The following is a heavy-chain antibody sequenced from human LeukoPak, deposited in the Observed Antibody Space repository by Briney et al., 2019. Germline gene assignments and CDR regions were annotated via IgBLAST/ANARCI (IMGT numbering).Heavy chain of an antibody. V-gene: IGHV3-7*01. CDR1: GFTFSSYW. D-gene: IGHD5-18*01. CDR3: VRLNSYDNDAFDI. CDR2: IKQDGSEK. Sequence: GGSLRLSCAASGFTFSSYWMSWVRQAPGKGLEWVANIKQDGSEKYYVDSVKGRFTISRDNAKNSLYLQMNSLRAEDTAVYYCVRLNSYDNDAFDIWGQGTMATVSS. J-gene: IGHJ3*02.